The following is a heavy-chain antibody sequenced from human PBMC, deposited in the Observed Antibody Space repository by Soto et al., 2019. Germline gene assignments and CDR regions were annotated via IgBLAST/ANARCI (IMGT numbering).Heavy chain of an antibody. Sequence: PSETLSLTCTVSGGSISSSSYYWGWIRQPPGKGLEWIGSIYYSGSTYYNPSLKSRVTISVDTSKNQFSLKLSSVTAADTAVYYFARQARDGYNPGHFQHWGQGTLVNVSS. V-gene: IGHV4-39*01. CDR2: IYYSGST. J-gene: IGHJ1*01. D-gene: IGHD5-12*01. CDR1: GGSISSSSYY. CDR3: ARQARDGYNPGHFQH.